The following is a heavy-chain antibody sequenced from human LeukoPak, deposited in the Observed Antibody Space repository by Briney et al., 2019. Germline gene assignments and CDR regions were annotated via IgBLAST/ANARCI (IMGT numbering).Heavy chain of an antibody. J-gene: IGHJ5*02. CDR3: ARDVGWFDP. CDR2: IYSGGST. Sequence: GGSLRLSCAASGFTFSSYEMTWVRQAPGKGLEWVSVIYSGGSTYYADSVKGRFTISRDNSKNTLYLQMNSLRAEDTAVYYCARDVGWFDPWGQGTLVTVSS. V-gene: IGHV3-66*01. CDR1: GFTFSSYE. D-gene: IGHD2-15*01.